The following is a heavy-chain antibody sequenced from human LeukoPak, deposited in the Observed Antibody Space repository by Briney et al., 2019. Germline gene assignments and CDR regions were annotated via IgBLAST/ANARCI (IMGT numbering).Heavy chain of an antibody. J-gene: IGHJ4*02. D-gene: IGHD3-9*01. V-gene: IGHV3-33*01. Sequence: GGSLRLSCVASGFTFSSYGMHWVRQAPGKGLEWVAVMWNDGSHKYYADSVKGRFTISRDNSKNTLYLEMKSLRAEDTAVYYCVRAHYDVLTGSDYWGQGTLVTVSS. CDR1: GFTFSSYG. CDR3: VRAHYDVLTGSDY. CDR2: MWNDGSHK.